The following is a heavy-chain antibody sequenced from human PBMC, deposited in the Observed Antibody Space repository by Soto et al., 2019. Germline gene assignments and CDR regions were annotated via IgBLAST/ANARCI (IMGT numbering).Heavy chain of an antibody. D-gene: IGHD1-7*01. CDR2: TYYRSKWYN. CDR3: ALNRATGTTGGGYYYYGMDV. CDR1: GDSVSSNSAA. J-gene: IGHJ6*02. V-gene: IGHV6-1*01. Sequence: SQTLSLTCAISGDSVSSNSAAWNWIRQSPSRGLEWLGRTYYRSKWYNDYAVSVKSRITINPDTSKNQLSLQLNSVTPEDTAVYYCALNRATGTTGGGYYYYGMDVWGQGTTVTVSS.